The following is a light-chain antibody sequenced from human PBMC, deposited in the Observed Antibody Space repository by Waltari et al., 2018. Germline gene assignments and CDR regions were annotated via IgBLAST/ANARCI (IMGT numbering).Light chain of an antibody. CDR1: SSDIGGYNY. CDR3: SSYSDSTTHDVV. CDR2: DVT. Sequence: QSALTQPASVSGSPGQSISISCTGTSSDIGGYNYVSWYQQLPGRAPKLRIYDVTSRPSGVSVRVSGSKSGNTASLTISGLQAEDEADYYFSSYSDSTTHDVVFGGGTQLTVL. J-gene: IGLJ2*01. V-gene: IGLV2-14*03.